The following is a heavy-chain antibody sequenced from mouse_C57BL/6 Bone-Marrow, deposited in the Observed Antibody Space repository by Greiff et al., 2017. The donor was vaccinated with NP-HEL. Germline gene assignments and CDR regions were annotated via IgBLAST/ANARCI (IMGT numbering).Heavy chain of an antibody. J-gene: IGHJ3*01. Sequence: EVKLMESGPELVKPGASVKLSCKASGYSFTGYYMHWVKQSPEKSLEWIGEINPSTGGTTSNQKFKAKATLTVDKSSSTADMQLKCLTSEDSAVNYCARGYSAWFAYWGQGTLVTVSA. CDR2: INPSTGGT. CDR1: GYSFTGYY. D-gene: IGHD2-3*01. CDR3: ARGYSAWFAY. V-gene: IGHV1-42*01.